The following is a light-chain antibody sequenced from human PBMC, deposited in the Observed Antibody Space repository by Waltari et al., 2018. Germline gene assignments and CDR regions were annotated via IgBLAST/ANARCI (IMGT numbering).Light chain of an antibody. Sequence: QSALTQPRSVSGSPGQSVTISCTGTSSDFGGYNYVSWYQQYQGKAPKLMIYDVSKRPSGVPDRFSGSKSGNTASLTISGLQAEDEADYYCCSYAGSYAYVVLGGGTKLTVL. J-gene: IGLJ2*01. CDR2: DVS. CDR3: CSYAGSYAYVV. CDR1: SSDFGGYNY. V-gene: IGLV2-11*01.